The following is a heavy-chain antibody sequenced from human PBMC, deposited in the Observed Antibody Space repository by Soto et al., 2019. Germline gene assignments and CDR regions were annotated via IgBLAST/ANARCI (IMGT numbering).Heavy chain of an antibody. CDR3: ARARYSSSWYWWFDP. J-gene: IGHJ5*02. Sequence: SETLSLTCTVSGGSISSYYWSWIRQPPGKGLEWIGEINHSGSTNYNPSLKSRVTISVDTSKNQFSLKLSSVTAADTAVYYCARARYSSSWYWWFDPWGQGTLVTVSS. CDR1: GGSISSYY. D-gene: IGHD6-13*01. V-gene: IGHV4-34*01. CDR2: INHSGST.